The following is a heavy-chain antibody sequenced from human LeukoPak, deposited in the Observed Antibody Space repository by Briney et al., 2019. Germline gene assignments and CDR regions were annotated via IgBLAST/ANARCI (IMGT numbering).Heavy chain of an antibody. V-gene: IGHV4-59*08. J-gene: IGHJ4*02. D-gene: IGHD6-19*01. Sequence: SETLSLTCSVSGGSISSYYWSWIRQPPGKGLEWIGYIYYSGSTNYNPSLKSRVTISADTSKNQFSLKLSSVTATDTAMYYCARRGYSSGSYYFDYWGQGALVTVAS. CDR2: IYYSGST. CDR3: ARRGYSSGSYYFDY. CDR1: GGSISSYY.